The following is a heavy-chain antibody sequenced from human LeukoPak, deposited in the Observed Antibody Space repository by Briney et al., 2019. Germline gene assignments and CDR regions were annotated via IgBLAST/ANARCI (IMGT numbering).Heavy chain of an antibody. Sequence: GGSLRLSCAASGFTFSRYEMNWVRQGPGKGLEWVSYISSGGSTTYYADSVKGRFTISRDDAKNSLYLQMNSLRAEDTAVYYCARVGGRLYYFDYWGQGTLVTVSS. CDR3: ARVGGRLYYFDY. D-gene: IGHD2-15*01. CDR1: GFTFSRYE. CDR2: ISSGGSTT. J-gene: IGHJ4*02. V-gene: IGHV3-48*03.